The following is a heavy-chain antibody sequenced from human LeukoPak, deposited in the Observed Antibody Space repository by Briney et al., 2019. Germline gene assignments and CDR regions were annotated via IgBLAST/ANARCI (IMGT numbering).Heavy chain of an antibody. V-gene: IGHV1-2*02. CDR1: GYTFTGYY. Sequence: GASVKVSCKASGYTFTGYYMYWVRQAPGQGLEWMGWINGNSGDTKYAQKFQGRVTMTRDTSINTVYMEPSGLRSDDTAVYYCARDGDTPMVDFDYWGQGTLVTVSS. J-gene: IGHJ4*02. D-gene: IGHD5-18*01. CDR3: ARDGDTPMVDFDY. CDR2: INGNSGDT.